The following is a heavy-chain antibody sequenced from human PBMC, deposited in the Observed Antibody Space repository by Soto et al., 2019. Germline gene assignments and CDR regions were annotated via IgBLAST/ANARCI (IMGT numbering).Heavy chain of an antibody. D-gene: IGHD1-26*01. V-gene: IGHV3-23*01. Sequence: GGSLRLSCAASGFTFSSYAMSWVRQAPGKGLEWVSAISGSGGSTYYADSVKGRFTISRDTSKNTLYLQMNSLRAEDTSVYYCANGGGGSYPLFDIWGQGTMVTVSS. CDR1: GFTFSSYA. CDR2: ISGSGGST. J-gene: IGHJ3*02. CDR3: ANGGGGSYPLFDI.